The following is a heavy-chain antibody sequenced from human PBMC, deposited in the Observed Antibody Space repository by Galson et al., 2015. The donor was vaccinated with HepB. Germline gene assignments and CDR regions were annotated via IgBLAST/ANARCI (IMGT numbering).Heavy chain of an antibody. CDR3: ARDVWGSYRYYYDGMDV. CDR2: IYSDGST. Sequence: SLRLSCAASGFTVSSNYVNWVRQAPGKGLEWVSVIYSDGSTYYADSVKGRFTIPRHNSKNTLYLQMNSLRAEDTAVYYCARDVWGSYRYYYDGMDVWGQGTTVTVSS. D-gene: IGHD3-16*02. V-gene: IGHV3-53*04. CDR1: GFTVSSNY. J-gene: IGHJ6*02.